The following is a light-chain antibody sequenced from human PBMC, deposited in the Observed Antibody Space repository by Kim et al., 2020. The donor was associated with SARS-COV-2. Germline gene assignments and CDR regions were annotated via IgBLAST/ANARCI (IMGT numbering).Light chain of an antibody. CDR2: WAS. V-gene: IGKV4-1*01. CDR3: QQYYSTPRT. J-gene: IGKJ1*01. Sequence: ATINCKSSQSVLYSANNKNYLAWYQQKPGQPPKRLIYWASTRESGVPDRFSGSGSGTDFTLTISSLQAEDVAVYYCQQYYSTPRTFGQGTKVEIK. CDR1: QSVLYSANNKNY.